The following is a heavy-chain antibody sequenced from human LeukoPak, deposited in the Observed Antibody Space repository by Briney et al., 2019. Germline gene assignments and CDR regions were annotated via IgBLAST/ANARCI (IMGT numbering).Heavy chain of an antibody. Sequence: PGGSLRLSCAASGFTFSSFGMHWARQAPGKGLEWVAVISYDGSNKNYADSVKGRFTISRDNSKNTLYLQMNSLRAEDTAVYYCAKDSGDRDWYFELWGRGTLVTVSS. CDR2: ISYDGSNK. CDR3: AKDSGDRDWYFEL. J-gene: IGHJ2*01. V-gene: IGHV3-30*18. D-gene: IGHD2-15*01. CDR1: GFTFSSFG.